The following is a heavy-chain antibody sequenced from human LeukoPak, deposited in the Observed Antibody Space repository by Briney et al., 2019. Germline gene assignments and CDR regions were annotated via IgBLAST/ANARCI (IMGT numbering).Heavy chain of an antibody. V-gene: IGHV3-7*01. J-gene: IGHJ4*02. Sequence: GRSLRLSCAASGFTFSNYWMSWVRQAPGKGLEWVASIKQDGGETFYVDSVKGRFTISRDNAKNSLYLQMNSLRAEDTAVYYCTREDHSNYNYWGQGTLVTVSS. CDR3: TREDHSNYNY. CDR1: GFTFSNYW. CDR2: IKQDGGET. D-gene: IGHD4-11*01.